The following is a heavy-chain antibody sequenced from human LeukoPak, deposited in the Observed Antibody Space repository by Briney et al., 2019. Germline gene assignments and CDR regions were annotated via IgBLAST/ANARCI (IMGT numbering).Heavy chain of an antibody. CDR1: GFTFSSYA. J-gene: IGHJ5*02. Sequence: TGGSLRLSCAASGFTFSSYAMSWVRQAPGKELEWVSAISGSGVRTYYADSVKGRFTISSDNSKNTLYLQMNSLRAEDTAVYYCAKLTRGYCSSTACPNWLDPWGQGTLVTVSS. D-gene: IGHD2-2*01. CDR3: AKLTRGYCSSTACPNWLDP. V-gene: IGHV3-23*01. CDR2: ISGSGVRT.